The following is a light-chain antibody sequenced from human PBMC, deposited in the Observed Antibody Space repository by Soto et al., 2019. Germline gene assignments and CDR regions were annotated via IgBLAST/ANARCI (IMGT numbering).Light chain of an antibody. CDR2: EVS. V-gene: IGLV2-8*01. Sequence: ALTQPPSASGSPGQSVTISCTGTSTDVGGYYYVSWYQQHPGKAPKLIIYEVSKRPSGVPGRFSGSKSGNTASLTVSGLQAEDEADYYCSSPAGDNLYVFGTGTKLTVL. CDR3: SSPAGDNLYV. CDR1: STDVGGYYY. J-gene: IGLJ1*01.